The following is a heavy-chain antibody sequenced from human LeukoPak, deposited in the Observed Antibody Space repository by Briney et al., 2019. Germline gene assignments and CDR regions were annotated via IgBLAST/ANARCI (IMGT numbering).Heavy chain of an antibody. CDR3: ARDGEYDFWSGPHSGWFDP. Sequence: SGTLSLTCTVSGGSISSYYWSWIRQPAGKGLEWIGRIYTSGSTNYNPSLKSRVTMSVDTSKNQFSLKLSSVTAADTAVYYCARDGEYDFWSGPHSGWFDPWGQGTLVTVSS. CDR1: GGSISSYY. V-gene: IGHV4-4*07. D-gene: IGHD3-3*01. J-gene: IGHJ5*02. CDR2: IYTSGST.